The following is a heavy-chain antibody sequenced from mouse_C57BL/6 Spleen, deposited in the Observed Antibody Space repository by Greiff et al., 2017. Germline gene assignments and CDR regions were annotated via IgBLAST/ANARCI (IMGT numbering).Heavy chain of an antibody. CDR3: ARSGYGNYGDY. CDR1: GYTFTDYY. D-gene: IGHD2-1*01. Sequence: EVQLQQSGPELVKPGASVKISCKASGYTFTDYYMNWVKQSHGKSLEWIGDINPNNGGTSYNQKFKGKATLTVDKSSSTAYMELRSLTSEDSAVYYCARSGYGNYGDYWGQGTTLTVSS. V-gene: IGHV1-26*01. CDR2: INPNNGGT. J-gene: IGHJ2*01.